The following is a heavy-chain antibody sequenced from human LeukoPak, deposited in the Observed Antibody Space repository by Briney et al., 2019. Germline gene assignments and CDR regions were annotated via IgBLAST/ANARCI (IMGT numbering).Heavy chain of an antibody. D-gene: IGHD1-26*01. Sequence: GGSLRLSCAASGFTVSSNYMSWVRQAPGKGLEWVSSISSSSSYIYYADSVKGRFTISRDNAKNSLYLQMNSLRAEDTAVYYCARMGATRALYFDYWGQGTLVTVSS. CDR3: ARMGATRALYFDY. CDR2: ISSSSSYI. CDR1: GFTVSSNY. V-gene: IGHV3-21*01. J-gene: IGHJ4*02.